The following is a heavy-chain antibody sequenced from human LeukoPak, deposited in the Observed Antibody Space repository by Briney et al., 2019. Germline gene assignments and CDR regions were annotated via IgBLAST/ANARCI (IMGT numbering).Heavy chain of an antibody. D-gene: IGHD5-12*01. Sequence: KSGGSLRLSCAASGFTFSDHNMDWVRQAPGKGLEWVSYISATGGTIYYADSVKGRFTISRDNAQNSLYLQMNSLRAEDTAVYYCARVYSGYTGVEYWGQGTLVTVSS. J-gene: IGHJ4*02. V-gene: IGHV3-69-1*01. CDR1: GFTFSDHN. CDR3: ARVYSGYTGVEY. CDR2: ISATGGTI.